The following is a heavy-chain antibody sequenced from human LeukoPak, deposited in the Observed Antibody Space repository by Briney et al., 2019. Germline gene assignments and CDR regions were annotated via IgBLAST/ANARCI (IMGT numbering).Heavy chain of an antibody. CDR2: INPNSGGT. CDR1: GYTFTGYY. D-gene: IGHD1-7*01. J-gene: IGHJ5*02. Sequence: ASVKVSCKASGYTFTGYYMHWVRQAPGQGLEWMGWINPNSGGTNYAQKFQGRVTMTRDTSISTAYMELSRLRSDDTAVYYCARDRITGTTRYNWFDPWGQGTLVTVSS. V-gene: IGHV1-2*02. CDR3: ARDRITGTTRYNWFDP.